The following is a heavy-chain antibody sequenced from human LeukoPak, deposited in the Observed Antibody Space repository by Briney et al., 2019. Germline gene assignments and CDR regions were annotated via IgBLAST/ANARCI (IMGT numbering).Heavy chain of an antibody. CDR3: TTDVITYYYDSSGYYPKNDAFDI. CDR2: IKSKTDGGTT. D-gene: IGHD3-22*01. CDR1: GFTFSNAW. V-gene: IGHV3-15*01. J-gene: IGHJ3*02. Sequence: GGSPRLSCAASGFTFSNAWMSWVRQAPGKGLEWVGRIKSKTDGGTTDYAAPVKGRFTISRDDSKNTLYLQMNSLKTEDTAVCYCTTDVITYYYDSSGYYPKNDAFDIWGQGTMVTVSS.